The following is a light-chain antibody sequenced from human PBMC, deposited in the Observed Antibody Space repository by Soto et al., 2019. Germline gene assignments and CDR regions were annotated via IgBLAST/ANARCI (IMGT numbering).Light chain of an antibody. V-gene: IGLV1-44*01. Sequence: QAVVTQPPSASGTPGQRVTISCSGSSSNIGSNTANWYQQLPGAAPKLLIDSSDQRPSGVPDRFSGSKSGTSASLAISGLQSEDEGDYYCASWDESLNGVIFGGGTKVTVL. J-gene: IGLJ2*01. CDR1: SSNIGSNT. CDR3: ASWDESLNGVI. CDR2: SSD.